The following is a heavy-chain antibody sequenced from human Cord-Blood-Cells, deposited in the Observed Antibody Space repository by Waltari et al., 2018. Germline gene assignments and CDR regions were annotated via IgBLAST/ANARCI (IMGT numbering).Heavy chain of an antibody. CDR3: ARSYGAAGTCFQH. CDR2: INPNRGGT. J-gene: IGHJ1*01. V-gene: IGHV1-2*06. Sequence: QVQLVQSGAEVKKPGASVKVSCKASGYTFTGYYMHWVRQAPGQGLEWMGRINPNRGGTNYAQKLQGRVTMTMDTSISTAYMELSRLRSDDTAVYHCARSYGAAGTCFQHWGQGTLVTVSS. D-gene: IGHD6-13*01. CDR1: GYTFTGYY.